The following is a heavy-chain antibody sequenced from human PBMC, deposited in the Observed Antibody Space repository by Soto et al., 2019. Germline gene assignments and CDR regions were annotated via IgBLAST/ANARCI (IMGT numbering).Heavy chain of an antibody. CDR2: IYHSGST. V-gene: IGHV4-4*02. CDR1: GGSISSSNW. Sequence: SETLSLTCAVSGGSISSSNWWSWVRQPPGKGLEWIGEIYHSGSTNYNPSLKSRVTISVDTSKNQFSLKLSSVTAADTAVYYCTTVVRSYFDYWGQGTLVTVSS. J-gene: IGHJ4*02. CDR3: TTVVRSYFDY. D-gene: IGHD4-17*01.